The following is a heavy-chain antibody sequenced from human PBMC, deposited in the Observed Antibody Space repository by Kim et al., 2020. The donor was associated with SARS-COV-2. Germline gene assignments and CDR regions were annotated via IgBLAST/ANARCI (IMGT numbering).Heavy chain of an antibody. J-gene: IGHJ4*02. V-gene: IGHV4-31*03. D-gene: IGHD1-1*01. CDR1: GGSISSGGYY. CDR3: ARWGWNDLDY. Sequence: SETLSLTCTVSGGSISSGGYYWSWIRQHPGKGLEWIGYIYYSGSTYYNPSLKSRVTISVDTSKNQFSLKLSSVTAADTAVYYCARWGWNDLDYWGQGTLVTVSS. CDR2: IYYSGST.